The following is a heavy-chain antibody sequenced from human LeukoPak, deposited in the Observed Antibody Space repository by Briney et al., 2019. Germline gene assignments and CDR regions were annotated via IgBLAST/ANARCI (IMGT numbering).Heavy chain of an antibody. V-gene: IGHV6-1*01. CDR3: ARDVNGAFTRSWSDP. CDR1: GDSVSSNNAA. D-gene: IGHD4-17*01. CDR2: TYYRSKWYH. Sequence: SQTLSLTCAISGDSVSSNNAAWVWIRQSPSRGLEWLGRTYYRSKWYHDYAVSVKSRISFNPDTSKNQFFLQLNSVTPEDTAVYYCARDVNGAFTRSWSDPWGQGTRVTVS. J-gene: IGHJ5*02.